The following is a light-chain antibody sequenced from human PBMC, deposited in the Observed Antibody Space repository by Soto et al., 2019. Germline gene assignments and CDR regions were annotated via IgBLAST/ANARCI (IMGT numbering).Light chain of an antibody. J-gene: IGKJ2*01. CDR2: GAS. CDR3: QQYGSSPPYT. Sequence: TQSPATLSLSPGERATLSCRASQSVSRSYLAWYQQKPGQAPRLLIYGASSRATGIPDRFSGSGSGTDFTLTISRLEPEDFAVYYCQQYGSSPPYTFGQGTKLEIK. V-gene: IGKV3-20*01. CDR1: QSVSRSY.